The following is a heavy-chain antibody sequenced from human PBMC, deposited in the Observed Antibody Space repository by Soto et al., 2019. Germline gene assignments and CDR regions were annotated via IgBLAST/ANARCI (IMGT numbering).Heavy chain of an antibody. Sequence: GGSLRLPCAASGFTFSSYSMNCVRQDPGKWLEWVSSISSSSSYIYYADSVKGRFTISRDNAQNSLYLQMRTLRGEVAVVYCCGRHIRGIGNGYCSGGSFYSTWFGPCVQGXL. J-gene: IGHJ5*02. CDR1: GFTFSSYS. CDR2: ISSSSSYI. V-gene: IGHV3-21*01. D-gene: IGHD2-15*01. CDR3: GRHIRGIGNGYCSGGSFYSTWFGP.